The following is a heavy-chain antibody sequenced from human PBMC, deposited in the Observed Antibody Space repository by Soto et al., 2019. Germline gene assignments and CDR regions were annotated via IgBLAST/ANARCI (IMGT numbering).Heavy chain of an antibody. CDR3: AQNITSSIDS. J-gene: IGHJ5*01. Sequence: QVQLVQSGAELRKPGASVKVSCKTSGYAFRNYGISWVRQAPGQGLEWMGWINTYNSYTHSAKKFQGRVIMTIESSTSSAFLEVRNLRSDDTAVYYCAQNITSSIDSWGQGTLVTVSS. D-gene: IGHD2-2*01. CDR1: GYAFRNYG. V-gene: IGHV1-18*01. CDR2: INTYNSYT.